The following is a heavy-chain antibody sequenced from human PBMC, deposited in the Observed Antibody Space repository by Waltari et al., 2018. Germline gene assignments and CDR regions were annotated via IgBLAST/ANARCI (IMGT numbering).Heavy chain of an antibody. J-gene: IGHJ2*01. Sequence: QVQLQQWGAGLLKSSETLSLTCAVYGGSFSGYYWSWIRQPPGKGLEWIGEINHSGSTNYNPARKSRVTISVDTSKNQVSLKLRSVTAADTAVYYCARVEGVVTSQEDFDLWGRGTLVTVSS. CDR3: ARVEGVVTSQEDFDL. CDR2: INHSGST. V-gene: IGHV4-34*01. CDR1: GGSFSGYY. D-gene: IGHD3-3*01.